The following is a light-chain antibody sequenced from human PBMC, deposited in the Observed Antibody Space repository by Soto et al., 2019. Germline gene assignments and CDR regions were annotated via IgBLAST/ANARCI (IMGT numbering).Light chain of an antibody. CDR3: QRSNSLPPT. Sequence: DIQMTQSPSSLSASVGDRVTITCRASQSISSNLNWYQQKPGKAPKLLIYPAASLQSGVPSRFSGSGSGTDFNLTIARLQLEDFATYYCQRSNSLPPTFGQGAKLVIK. CDR2: PAA. J-gene: IGKJ2*01. CDR1: QSISSN. V-gene: IGKV1-39*01.